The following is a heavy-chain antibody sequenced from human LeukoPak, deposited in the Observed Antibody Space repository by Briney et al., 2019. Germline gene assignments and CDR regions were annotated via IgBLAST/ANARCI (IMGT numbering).Heavy chain of an antibody. J-gene: IGHJ5*02. D-gene: IGHD1-1*01. CDR2: IYTSGGT. CDR3: ARAPTGTGGWNWFDP. V-gene: IGHV4-4*07. Sequence: SSETLSLTCTVSGGSISSYYWSWIRQPAGKGLELIGRIYTSGGTNYNPSLKSRVTMSVDTSKNQFSLKLSSVTAADTAVYYCARAPTGTGGWNWFDPWGQGTLVTVSS. CDR1: GGSISSYY.